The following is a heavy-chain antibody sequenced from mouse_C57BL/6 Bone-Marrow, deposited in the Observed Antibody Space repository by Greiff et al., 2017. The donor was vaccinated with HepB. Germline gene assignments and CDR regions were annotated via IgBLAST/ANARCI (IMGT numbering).Heavy chain of an antibody. Sequence: EVQGVESGAELVRPGASVKLSCTASGFNIKDDYMHWVKQRPEQGLEWIGWIDPENGDTEYASKFQGKATITADTSSNTAYLQLSSLTSEDTAVYYCTTSSSSAWFAYWGQGTLVTVSA. CDR2: IDPENGDT. CDR1: GFNIKDDY. J-gene: IGHJ3*01. D-gene: IGHD1-1*01. V-gene: IGHV14-4*01. CDR3: TTSSSSAWFAY.